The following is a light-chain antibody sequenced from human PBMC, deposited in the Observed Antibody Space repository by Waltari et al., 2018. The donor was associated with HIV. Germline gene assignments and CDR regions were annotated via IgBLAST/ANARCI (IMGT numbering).Light chain of an antibody. CDR1: RSDVGDSNF. Sequence: QSALTQPASVSGSPGQSITISCTGTRSDVGDSNFVAWYQQHPDNAPKLIIFDVSDRPSGVSTRFSGSKSGNTASLTISGLQTEDEADYYCCSYSLTRTLVFGSGTKVTVL. CDR2: DVS. CDR3: CSYSLTRTLV. J-gene: IGLJ1*01. V-gene: IGLV2-14*03.